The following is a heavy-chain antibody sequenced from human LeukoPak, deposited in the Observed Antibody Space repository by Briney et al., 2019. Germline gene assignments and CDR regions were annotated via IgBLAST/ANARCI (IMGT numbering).Heavy chain of an antibody. V-gene: IGHV4-30-4*08. CDR2: IYYSGSP. D-gene: IGHD2-15*01. CDR3: ARADQDIVVVVASTPFAFDI. J-gene: IGHJ3*02. CDR1: GGSISSGDYY. Sequence: SETLSLTCTVSGGSISSGDYYWSWIRQPPGKGLEWIGYIYYSGSPYYNPSLKSRVTISVDTSKNQFSLKLSSVTAADTAVYYCARADQDIVVVVASTPFAFDIWGQGTMVTVSS.